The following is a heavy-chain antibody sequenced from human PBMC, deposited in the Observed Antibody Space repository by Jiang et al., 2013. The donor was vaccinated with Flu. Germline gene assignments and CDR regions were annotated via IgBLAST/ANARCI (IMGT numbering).Heavy chain of an antibody. CDR3: ARHCSSTRLLFYYGMDV. V-gene: IGHV3-74*01. CDR1: GFTFSSYW. J-gene: IGHJ6*02. D-gene: IGHD2-2*01. CDR2: INSDGSST. Sequence: VQLVESGGGLVQPGGSLRLSCAASGFTFSSYWMHWVRQAPGKGLVWVSRINSDGSSTSYADSVKGRLTISRDNAKNTLYLQMNSLRAEDTAVYYCARHCSSTRLLFYYGMDVWGQGTTVTVSS.